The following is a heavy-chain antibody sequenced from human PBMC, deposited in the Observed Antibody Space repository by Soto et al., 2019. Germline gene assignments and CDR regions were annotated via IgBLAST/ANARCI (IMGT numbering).Heavy chain of an antibody. CDR2: INAGNGNT. Sequence: SVKVSCKDSGYTYTTYTMHWVRQAPGQRLEWMGWINAGNGNTKYSQKFQGRVTITRDTSASTAYMELSSLRSEDTAVYYCAIKIPYYYDTSGFKDAFDIWGQGTMVTVSS. CDR1: GYTYTTYT. J-gene: IGHJ3*02. D-gene: IGHD3-22*01. CDR3: AIKIPYYYDTSGFKDAFDI. V-gene: IGHV1-3*01.